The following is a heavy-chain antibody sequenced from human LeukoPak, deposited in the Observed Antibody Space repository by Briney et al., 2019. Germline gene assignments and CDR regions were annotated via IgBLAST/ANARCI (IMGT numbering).Heavy chain of an antibody. J-gene: IGHJ6*03. V-gene: IGHV3-23*01. Sequence: GGSLRLSCAASGFTFSSYAMSWVRQAPGKGLEWVSAISGSGGSTYYADSVKGRFTISRDNSKNTLYLQMNSLRAEDTAVYYCAKRDRDPCQLLWFYYMDVWGKGTTVAVSS. CDR1: GFTFSSYA. D-gene: IGHD2-2*01. CDR3: AKRDRDPCQLLWFYYMDV. CDR2: ISGSGGST.